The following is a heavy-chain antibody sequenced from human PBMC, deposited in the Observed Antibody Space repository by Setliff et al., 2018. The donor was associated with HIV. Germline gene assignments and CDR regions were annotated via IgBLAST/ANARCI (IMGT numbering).Heavy chain of an antibody. D-gene: IGHD1-26*01. CDR1: GYTLSKLS. CDR2: FDPELGET. V-gene: IGHV1-24*01. J-gene: IGHJ4*02. Sequence: ASVKVSCKVSGYTLSKLSMHWVRQAPEKGLEWMGGFDPELGETLFAQKFRGRLTMTEDTSTDTAYMELTSLRSDATAIYYCAIDNRGGVGTPYYFDYWGQGTLVTVSS. CDR3: AIDNRGGVGTPYYFDY.